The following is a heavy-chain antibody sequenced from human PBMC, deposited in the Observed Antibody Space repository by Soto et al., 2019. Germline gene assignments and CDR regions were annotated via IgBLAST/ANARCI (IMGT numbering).Heavy chain of an antibody. J-gene: IGHJ4*02. D-gene: IGHD6-13*01. Sequence: GGSLRLSCAASGFTFSTYAMNWVRQAPGNGLEWVSAISGSGGSIHYADSVKGRFTISRDNSRNTLYLQMNSLRAEDTAVYYCAKGGSSWSYLANGGQGTLVTVSS. CDR2: ISGSGGSI. CDR3: AKGGSSWSYLAN. CDR1: GFTFSTYA. V-gene: IGHV3-23*01.